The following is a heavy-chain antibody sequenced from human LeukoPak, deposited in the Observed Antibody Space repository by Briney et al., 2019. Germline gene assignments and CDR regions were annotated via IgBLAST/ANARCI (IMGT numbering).Heavy chain of an antibody. CDR2: IIPIFGTA. V-gene: IGHV1-69*06. CDR3: ARVSVVPVAMPDYYYGMDV. Sequence: GASVKVSCKASGGTFSSYAISWVRQAPGQGLEWMGGIIPIFGTANYAQKFQGRVTITADKSTSTAYMELSSLRSEDTAVCYCARVSVVPVAMPDYYYGMDVWGKGTTVTVSS. CDR1: GGTFSSYA. J-gene: IGHJ6*04. D-gene: IGHD2-2*01.